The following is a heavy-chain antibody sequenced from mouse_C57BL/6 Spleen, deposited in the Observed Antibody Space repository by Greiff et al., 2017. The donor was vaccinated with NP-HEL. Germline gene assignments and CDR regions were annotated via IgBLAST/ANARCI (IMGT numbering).Heavy chain of an antibody. J-gene: IGHJ4*01. CDR3: ASEGTFGAMDY. D-gene: IGHD3-3*01. CDR2: IWGVGST. V-gene: IGHV2-6*01. Sequence: VKLMESGPGLVAPSQSLSITCTVSGFSLTSYGVAWVRPSPGKGLVWLGVIWGVGSTNYNSALKSRLSISKDKSKSQVFLKMNSLQTDDTAMYYCASEGTFGAMDYWGQGTSVTVSS. CDR1: GFSLTSYG.